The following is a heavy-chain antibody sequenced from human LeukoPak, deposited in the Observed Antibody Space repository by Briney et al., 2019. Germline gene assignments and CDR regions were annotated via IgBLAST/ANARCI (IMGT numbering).Heavy chain of an antibody. V-gene: IGHV3-74*01. CDR3: ARETGTAWFDP. CDR2: VKSDASST. Sequence: GGSLRLSCAASGFTFSGYWMYWARQAPGKGLVWVSGVKSDASSTYYADSVKGRFTISRDNAKNTLYLQMNSLRAEDTAVYYCARETGTAWFDPWGQGTLVTVSS. J-gene: IGHJ5*02. CDR1: GFTFSGYW. D-gene: IGHD1-1*01.